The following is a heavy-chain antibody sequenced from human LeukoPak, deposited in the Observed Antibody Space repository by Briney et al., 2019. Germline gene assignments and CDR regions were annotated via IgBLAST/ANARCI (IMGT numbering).Heavy chain of an antibody. Sequence: SETLSLTCTVSGGSISSGSYYWSWIRQPAGKGLEWIGRIYTSGSTNYNPSLKSRVTISVDTSKNQFSLKLSSVTAADTAVYYCARADKLWLVDYWGQGTLVTVSS. CDR2: IYTSGST. V-gene: IGHV4-61*02. CDR3: ARADKLWLVDY. J-gene: IGHJ4*02. D-gene: IGHD3-10*01. CDR1: GGSISSGSYY.